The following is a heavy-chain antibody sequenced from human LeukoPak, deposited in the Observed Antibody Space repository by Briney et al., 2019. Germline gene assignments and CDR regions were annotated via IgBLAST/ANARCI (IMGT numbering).Heavy chain of an antibody. CDR1: GFTFSSYA. V-gene: IGHV3-30-3*01. D-gene: IGHD6-13*01. J-gene: IGHJ4*02. CDR2: ILYDGNNK. CDR3: AKGPYSSSWYVFDY. Sequence: GGSLRLSCAASGFTFSSYAMHWVRQAPGKGLEWVAVILYDGNNKYYADSVKGRFTISRDKSKNTPYLQMNSLRAEDTAVYYCAKGPYSSSWYVFDYWGQGTLVTVSS.